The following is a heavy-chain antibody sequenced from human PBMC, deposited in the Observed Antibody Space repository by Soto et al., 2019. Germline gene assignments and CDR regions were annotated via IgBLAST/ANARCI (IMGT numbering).Heavy chain of an antibody. V-gene: IGHV4-59*08. Sequence: SETLSLTCTVSGGSFSSYYWSWIRQPPGKGLEWIGYIYYSGSTNYNPSLKSRVTISVDTSKNQFSLKLSSVTAADTAVYYCAGQPTAGSYYDLGSYYYYYAMDVWGQGTTVTVSS. CDR3: AGQPTAGSYYDLGSYYYYYAMDV. CDR2: IYYSGST. CDR1: GGSFSSYY. J-gene: IGHJ6*02. D-gene: IGHD3-10*01.